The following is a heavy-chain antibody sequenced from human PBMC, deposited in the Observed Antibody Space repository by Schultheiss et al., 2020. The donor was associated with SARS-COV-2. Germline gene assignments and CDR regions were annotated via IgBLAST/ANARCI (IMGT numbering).Heavy chain of an antibody. D-gene: IGHD2-8*02. Sequence: GGSLRLSCAASGFTFSSYAMHWVRQAPGKGLEWVAVISYDGSNKYYADSVKGRFTISRDNSKNTLYLQMNSLRAEDTAVYYCARRQVYCTGGVCYSRSSDYYGMDVWGQGTTVTVSS. CDR3: ARRQVYCTGGVCYSRSSDYYGMDV. J-gene: IGHJ6*02. CDR2: ISYDGSNK. V-gene: IGHV3-30-3*01. CDR1: GFTFSSYA.